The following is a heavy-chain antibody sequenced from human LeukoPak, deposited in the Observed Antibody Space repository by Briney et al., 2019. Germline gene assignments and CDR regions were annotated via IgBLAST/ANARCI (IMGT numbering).Heavy chain of an antibody. CDR3: ARSGNYAAAGNN. D-gene: IGHD4-11*01. CDR1: GGSISSSSYY. CDR2: IYYSGST. Sequence: SETLSLTSTVSGGSISSSSYYWGWLRQPPGKGLEWIGYIYYSGSTNYNPSLKSRVTISLDTSKSQFSLKLSSVTAADTAVYYCARSGNYAAAGNNWGQGTLVTVSS. V-gene: IGHV4-61*05. J-gene: IGHJ4*02.